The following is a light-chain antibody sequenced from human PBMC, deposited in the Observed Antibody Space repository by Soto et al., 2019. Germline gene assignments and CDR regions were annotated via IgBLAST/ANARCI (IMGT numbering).Light chain of an antibody. CDR1: QSVSSY. CDR2: DAS. V-gene: IGKV3-11*01. Sequence: EIVLTQSPATLSLSPGERATLSCRASQSVSSYLAWYQQKPGQAPRLLIYDASNRATGIPARFSGSGSGTDFTLTISSLEPVDFVVYYCQQSRHLPHTLGQGTKL. CDR3: QQSRHLPHT. J-gene: IGKJ1*01.